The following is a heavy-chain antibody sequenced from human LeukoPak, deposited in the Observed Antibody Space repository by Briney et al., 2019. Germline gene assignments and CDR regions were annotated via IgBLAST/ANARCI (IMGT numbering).Heavy chain of an antibody. CDR1: GGSISSYY. CDR2: IYYSGST. D-gene: IGHD3-3*01. CDR3: AREGTYYDFWSGSDAFDI. J-gene: IGHJ3*02. Sequence: SETLSLTCTVSGGSISSYYWSWIRQPPGKGLEWIGYIYYSGSTNYNPSLKSRVTISVDTSKNQFSLKLSSVTAADTAVYYCAREGTYYDFWSGSDAFDIWGQGTMVTVSS. V-gene: IGHV4-59*08.